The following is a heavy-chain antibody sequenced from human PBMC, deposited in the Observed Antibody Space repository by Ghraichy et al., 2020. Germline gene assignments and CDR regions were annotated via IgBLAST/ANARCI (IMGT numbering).Heavy chain of an antibody. CDR1: GFTFSSYS. CDR2: ISSSSSYI. D-gene: IGHD3-22*01. CDR3: ARDSEPEGTMIVLSAFDI. V-gene: IGHV3-21*01. J-gene: IGHJ3*02. Sequence: GGSLRLSCAASGFTFSSYSMNWVRQAPGKGLEWVSSISSSSSYIYYADSVKGRFTISRDNAKNSLYLQMNSLRAEDTAVYYCARDSEPEGTMIVLSAFDIWGQGTMVTVSS.